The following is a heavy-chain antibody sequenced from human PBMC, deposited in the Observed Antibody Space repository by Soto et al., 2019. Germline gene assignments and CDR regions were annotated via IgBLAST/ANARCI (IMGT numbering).Heavy chain of an antibody. J-gene: IGHJ6*02. CDR3: AKVLDYYDPHYYGMDV. CDR1: GYTFTSYA. CDR2: INAGNGNT. D-gene: IGHD3-22*01. Sequence: SVKVSCKASGYTFTSYAMHWVRQAPGQRLEWMGWINAGNGNTKYSQKFQGRVTITRDTSASTAYMELSSLRSEDTAVYYCAKVLDYYDPHYYGMDVWGQGTTVTVSS. V-gene: IGHV1-3*01.